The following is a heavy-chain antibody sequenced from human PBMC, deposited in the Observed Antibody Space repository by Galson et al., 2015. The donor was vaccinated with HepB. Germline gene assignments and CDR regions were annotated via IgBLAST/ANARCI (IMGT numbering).Heavy chain of an antibody. D-gene: IGHD1-14*01. CDR3: VKDVFVYNNYKGAFDI. Sequence: SLRLSCAASGFTFSSHNMHWVRQASGKGLEYFSGIISNGDGTYYADSVKGRFTVSRDNSKNTLYLQMSGLRTDDTAVYYCVKDVFVYNNYKGAFDIWGQGTVVTVSS. CDR1: GFTFSSHN. CDR2: IISNGDGT. J-gene: IGHJ3*02. V-gene: IGHV3-64D*06.